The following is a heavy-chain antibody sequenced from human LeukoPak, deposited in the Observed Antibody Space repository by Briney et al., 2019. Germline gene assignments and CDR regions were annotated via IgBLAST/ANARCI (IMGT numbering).Heavy chain of an antibody. CDR1: GGTFSSYA. CDR2: IIPIFGTA. CDR3: ARSITMVRGVAHYFDY. V-gene: IGHV1-69*13. Sequence: SVKVSCKASGGTFSSYAISWVRQAPGQGLEWMGGIIPIFGTANYAQKFQGRVTITADESTSTAYMELSSLRSEDTAVYYCARSITMVRGVAHYFDYWDQGTLVTVSS. J-gene: IGHJ4*02. D-gene: IGHD3-10*01.